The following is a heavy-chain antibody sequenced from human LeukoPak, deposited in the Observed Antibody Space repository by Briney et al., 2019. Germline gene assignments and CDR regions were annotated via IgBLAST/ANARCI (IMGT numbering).Heavy chain of an antibody. V-gene: IGHV1-8*01. CDR2: MNPNSGNT. D-gene: IGHD4/OR15-4a*01. J-gene: IGHJ4*02. CDR1: GYTFTSYD. CDR3: ARGRLATIWVWQNYFDH. Sequence: ASVKVSCKASGYTFTSYDINWVRQATGQGLEWMGWMNPNSGNTGYAQKFQGRVTMTRNTSISTAYMELSSLRSEDTAVYYCARGRLATIWVWQNYFDHWGQGTLVTVSS.